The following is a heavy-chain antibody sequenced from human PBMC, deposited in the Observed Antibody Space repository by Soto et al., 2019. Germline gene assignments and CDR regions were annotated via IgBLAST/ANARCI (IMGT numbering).Heavy chain of an antibody. CDR1: GGSISSGGYS. CDR3: ARVLLWFGELDPYFDY. V-gene: IGHV4-30-2*01. D-gene: IGHD3-10*01. CDR2: IYHSGST. J-gene: IGHJ4*02. Sequence: QLQLQESGSGLVKPSQTLSLTCAVSGGSISSGGYSWSWIRQPPGKGLKWLGYIYHSGSTYYNPSLKSRVTISVDRSKNQFSLKLSSVTAADTAVYYCARVLLWFGELDPYFDYWGQGTLVTVSS.